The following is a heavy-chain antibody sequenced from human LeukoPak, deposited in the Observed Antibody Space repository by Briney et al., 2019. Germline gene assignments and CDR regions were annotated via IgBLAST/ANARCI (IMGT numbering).Heavy chain of an antibody. CDR2: IYYTGSP. V-gene: IGHV4-59*01. D-gene: IGHD6-13*01. Sequence: SETLSLTRTVSGGSISSYYWSWIRQPPGKGLEWIGYIYYTGSPNYNPSLKSRVTILVDTSKNQFSLKLNSVTAADTAVYYCARRRIAASGTDLDYWGQGTLVTVSS. CDR3: ARRRIAASGTDLDY. CDR1: GGSISSYY. J-gene: IGHJ4*02.